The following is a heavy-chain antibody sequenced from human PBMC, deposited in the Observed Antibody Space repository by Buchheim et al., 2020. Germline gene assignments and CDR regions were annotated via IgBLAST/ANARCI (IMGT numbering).Heavy chain of an antibody. CDR3: AKVYCSGGSCYSLRNHMDV. D-gene: IGHD2-15*01. V-gene: IGHV3-23*01. CDR1: GFTFSSYA. Sequence: EVQLLESGGGLVQPGGSLRLSCAASGFTFSSYAMSWVRQAPGKGLEWVSAISGSGGSTYYADSVKGRFTISRDNSKNTLYLQMNSLRAEDTAVYYCAKVYCSGGSCYSLRNHMDVWGEGT. CDR2: ISGSGGST. J-gene: IGHJ6*03.